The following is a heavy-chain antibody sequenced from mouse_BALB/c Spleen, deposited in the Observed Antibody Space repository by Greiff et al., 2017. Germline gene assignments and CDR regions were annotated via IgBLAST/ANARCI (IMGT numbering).Heavy chain of an antibody. V-gene: IGHV14-4*02. J-gene: IGHJ3*01. Sequence: VQLQQSGAELVRSGASVKLSCTASGFNIKDYYMHWVKQRPEQGLEWIGWIDPENGDTEYAPKFQGKATMTADTSSNTAYLQLSSLTSEDTAVYYCNAGDKAWCAYWGQGTLVTVSA. CDR2: IDPENGDT. CDR3: NAGDKAWCAY. CDR1: GFNIKDYY.